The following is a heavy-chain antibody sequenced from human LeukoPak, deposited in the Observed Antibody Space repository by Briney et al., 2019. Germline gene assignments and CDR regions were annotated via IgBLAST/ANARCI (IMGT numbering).Heavy chain of an antibody. V-gene: IGHV3-73*01. Sequence: GGSLRLSCAASGFTFSGSAMHWVRQASGKGLEWVGRIRSKANSYATAYAASVKGRFTISRDDSKNTAYLQMNSLKTGDTAVYYCTSRYSSGQYYFDYWGQGTLVTVSS. D-gene: IGHD6-19*01. CDR1: GFTFSGSA. CDR3: TSRYSSGQYYFDY. J-gene: IGHJ4*02. CDR2: IRSKANSYAT.